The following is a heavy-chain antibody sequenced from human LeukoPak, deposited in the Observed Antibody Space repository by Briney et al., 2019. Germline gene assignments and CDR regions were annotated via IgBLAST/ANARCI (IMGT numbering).Heavy chain of an antibody. D-gene: IGHD5-24*01. V-gene: IGHV4-59*08. CDR1: GGSISSYY. CDR2: IYYSGST. J-gene: IGHJ4*02. CDR3: ARHYDREMVIDY. Sequence: PSETLSLTCTVSGGSISSYYWSWIRQPPGKGLEWIGYIYYSGSTNYNPSLKSRVTISVDTSKNQFSLKLCSVTAADTAVYYCARHYDREMVIDYWGQGTLVTVSS.